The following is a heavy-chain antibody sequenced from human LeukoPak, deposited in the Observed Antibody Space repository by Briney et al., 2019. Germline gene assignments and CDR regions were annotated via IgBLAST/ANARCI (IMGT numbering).Heavy chain of an antibody. Sequence: PSQTLSLTCTVSGGSISSGGYYWSWLRQHPGKGLEWIGYIYNSGSTYYNPPLKSRVTISVDTSKNQFSLKLSSVTAADTAVYYCAREIYVVREIVIPSYCDYWGQGTLVTVSS. J-gene: IGHJ4*01. CDR1: GGSISSGGYY. CDR3: AREIYVVREIVIPSYCDY. D-gene: IGHD3-10*01. CDR2: IYNSGST. V-gene: IGHV4-31*03.